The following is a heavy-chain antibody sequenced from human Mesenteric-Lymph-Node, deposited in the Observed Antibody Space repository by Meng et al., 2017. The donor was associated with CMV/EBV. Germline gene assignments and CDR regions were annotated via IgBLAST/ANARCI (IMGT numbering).Heavy chain of an antibody. CDR2: IKSKTGGGTT. CDR3: TTDGGFY. V-gene: IGHV3-15*01. CDR1: GFTFSNAW. J-gene: IGHJ4*02. Sequence: GESLKISCAASGFTFSNAWMSWVRQAPGKGLEWVGRIKSKTGGGTTDYAAPVKGRFTISRDDSKNTLYLQMNSLKTEDTAVYYCTTDGGFYWGQGTLVTVSS. D-gene: IGHD3-16*01.